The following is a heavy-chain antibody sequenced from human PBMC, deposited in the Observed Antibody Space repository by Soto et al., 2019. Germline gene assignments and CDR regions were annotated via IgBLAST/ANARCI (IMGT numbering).Heavy chain of an antibody. CDR1: GFTFSGSA. CDR2: IRSKANSYAT. D-gene: IGHD5-18*01. Sequence: EVQLVESGGGLVQPGGSLKPSCAASGFTFSGSAMHWVRQASGKGLEWVGRIRSKANSYATAYAASVKGRFTISRDDSKNTAYLQMNSLKTEDTAVYYCTRPEYSYGPYGMDVWGQGTTVTVSS. J-gene: IGHJ6*02. CDR3: TRPEYSYGPYGMDV. V-gene: IGHV3-73*02.